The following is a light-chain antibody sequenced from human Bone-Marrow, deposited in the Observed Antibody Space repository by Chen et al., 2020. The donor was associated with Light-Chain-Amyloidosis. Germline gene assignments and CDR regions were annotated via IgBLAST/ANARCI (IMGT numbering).Light chain of an antibody. V-gene: IGLV3-25*03. Sequence: SYELTQPPSVSVPPGQTARITCSGDDLPTKYAYWYQQKPGQAPVLVIHRDTERPSAISERFSGSSSGTTATLTISGVQAEDEADYHCQSADSSGTYEVIFGGGTKLTVL. CDR1: DLPTKY. CDR2: RDT. J-gene: IGLJ2*01. CDR3: QSADSSGTYEVI.